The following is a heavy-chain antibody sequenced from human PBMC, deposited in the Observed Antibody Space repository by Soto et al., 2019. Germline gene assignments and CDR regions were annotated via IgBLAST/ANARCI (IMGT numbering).Heavy chain of an antibody. J-gene: IGHJ6*02. CDR2: IYPGDSDT. CDR1: GYSFTSYW. Sequence: ESLKISCKGSGYSFTSYWIGWVRQMPGKGLEWMGIIYPGDSDTRYSPSFQGQVTISADKSISTAYLQWSSLKASDTAMYYCARLWSGGAYYYYGMDVWGQGTTVTVSS. V-gene: IGHV5-51*01. D-gene: IGHD3-10*02. CDR3: ARLWSGGAYYYYGMDV.